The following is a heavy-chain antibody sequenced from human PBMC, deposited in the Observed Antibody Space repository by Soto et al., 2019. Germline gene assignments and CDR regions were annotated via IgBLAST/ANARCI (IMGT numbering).Heavy chain of an antibody. J-gene: IGHJ4*02. CDR1: GFTFSSYA. D-gene: IGHD6-19*01. CDR3: ARDKSPYSSGWHNRHFDY. Sequence: QVQLVESGGGVVQPGRSLRLSCAASGFTFSSYAMHWVRQAPGKGLEWVAVISYDGSNKYYADSVKGRFTISRDNSKNTLRLQMNSLKTEDTAVYYCARDKSPYSSGWHNRHFDYWGQGTLVTVSS. CDR2: ISYDGSNK. V-gene: IGHV3-30-3*01.